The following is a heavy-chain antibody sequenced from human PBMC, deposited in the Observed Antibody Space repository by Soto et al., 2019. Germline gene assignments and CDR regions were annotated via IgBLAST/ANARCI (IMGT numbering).Heavy chain of an antibody. CDR1: GGTFSTYT. D-gene: IGHD2-15*01. CDR3: ARLPCRAYGCYSLTWATNHFDY. Sequence: QVQLVQSGAEVKKPGSSVKVSCKASGGTFSTYTITWVRQAPGQGLEWMGRIIPFLDITNYAQKSQGRVTSNADKSTSTAYMELSSLRSDDTAVYYCARLPCRAYGCYSLTWATNHFDYWGQGTLVSVSS. V-gene: IGHV1-69*02. CDR2: IIPFLDIT. J-gene: IGHJ4*02.